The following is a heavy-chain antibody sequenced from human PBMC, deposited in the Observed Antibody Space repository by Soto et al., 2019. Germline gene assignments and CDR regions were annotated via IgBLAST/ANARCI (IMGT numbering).Heavy chain of an antibody. CDR2: FRSSGDDGTT. Sequence: GGSLRLSCAASGFTFSSYSMSWVHQAPGKGLEWVSGFRSSGDDGTTYYADSVKGRFTISRDNSKNALFLQMDNLRAEDTAIYYCAKKVNSGPGSQYFDYWGQGTLVTVSS. V-gene: IGHV3-23*01. CDR1: GFTFSSYS. CDR3: AKKVNSGPGSQYFDY. D-gene: IGHD3-10*01. J-gene: IGHJ4*02.